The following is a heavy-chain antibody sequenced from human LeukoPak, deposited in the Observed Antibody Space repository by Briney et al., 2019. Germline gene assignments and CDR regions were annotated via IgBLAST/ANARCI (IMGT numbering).Heavy chain of an antibody. J-gene: IGHJ4*02. CDR1: GFTFTNYT. CDR3: ARSLVLTPRYFDY. CDR2: ISSSSSYI. V-gene: IGHV3-21*01. Sequence: PGGSLRPSCAASGFTFTNYTMIWVRQAPGKGLEWVSSISSSSSYIYYADSMKGRFTISRDNAKNSLYLQMNSLRAEDTAVYYCARSLVLTPRYFDYWGQGTLVTVSS. D-gene: IGHD6-13*01.